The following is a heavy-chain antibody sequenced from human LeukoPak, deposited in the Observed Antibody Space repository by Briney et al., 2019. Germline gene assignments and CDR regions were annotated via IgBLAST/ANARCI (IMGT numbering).Heavy chain of an antibody. Sequence: SETLSLTCSVSGDSISYFYWSWIRQAAGKGLEWIGRISGSGSTDYNASLKSRVTMSVDTSKNQLSLKVISVTAADTAVYYCARGGTYRGGADYWGQGTLVTVSS. CDR3: ARGGTYRGGADY. J-gene: IGHJ4*02. D-gene: IGHD4-11*01. V-gene: IGHV4-4*07. CDR1: GDSISYFY. CDR2: ISGSGST.